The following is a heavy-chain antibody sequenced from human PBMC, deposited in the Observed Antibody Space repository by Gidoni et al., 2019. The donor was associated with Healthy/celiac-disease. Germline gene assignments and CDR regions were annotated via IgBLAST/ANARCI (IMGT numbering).Heavy chain of an antibody. CDR2: ISWNRGSI. V-gene: IGHV3-9*01. J-gene: IGHJ4*02. D-gene: IGHD1-26*01. CDR3: AKEEL. CDR1: GFTFDAYA. Sequence: EVQLVGSGGGLVQPGRSLRLSCAATGFTFDAYAMHWVRQDPGKGLEWVSGISWNRGSIGYADSVKSRFTISRDNAKNSLYLQMNSRRAEDTALYYCAKEELWGQGTLVTVSS.